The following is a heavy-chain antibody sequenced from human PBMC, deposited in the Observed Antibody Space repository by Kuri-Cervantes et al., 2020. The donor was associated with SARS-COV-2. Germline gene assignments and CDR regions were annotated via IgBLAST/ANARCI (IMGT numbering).Heavy chain of an antibody. V-gene: IGHV4-59*01. J-gene: IGHJ5*02. CDR3: ARGTRTSGWYVGNWFDP. Sequence: SETLSLTCAVYGGSFSGYYWSWIRQPPGKGLEWIGYIYYSGSTNYNPSLESRVTISVDTSKNQFSLKLSSVTAADTAVYYCARGTRTSGWYVGNWFDPWGQGTLVTVSS. CDR1: GGSFSGYY. D-gene: IGHD6-19*01. CDR2: IYYSGST.